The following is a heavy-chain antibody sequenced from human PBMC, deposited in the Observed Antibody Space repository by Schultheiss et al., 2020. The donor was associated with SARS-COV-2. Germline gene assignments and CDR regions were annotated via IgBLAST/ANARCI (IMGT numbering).Heavy chain of an antibody. J-gene: IGHJ4*02. D-gene: IGHD5-24*01. CDR3: AREVEPSVQDY. V-gene: IGHV4-61*08. Sequence: SETLSLTCTVSGGSISSGGYYWSWIRQPPGKGLEWIGYIYYSGSTNYNPSLKSRVTISVDTSKNQFSLKLSSVTAADTAVYYCAREVEPSVQDYWGQGTLVTVSS. CDR1: GGSISSGGYY. CDR2: IYYSGST.